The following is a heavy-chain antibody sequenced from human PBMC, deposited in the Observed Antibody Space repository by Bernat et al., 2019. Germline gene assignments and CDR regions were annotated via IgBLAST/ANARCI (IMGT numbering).Heavy chain of an antibody. J-gene: IGHJ6*02. D-gene: IGHD3-10*01. V-gene: IGHV3-53*02. CDR1: GFTVSSNY. CDR3: ARAGGSARYYNLEKVYGMDV. CDR2: IYSGGST. Sequence: EVQLVETGGGLIQPGGSLRLSCAASGFTVSSNYMSWVRQAPGKGLEWVSVIYSGGSTYYADSVKGRFTISRDNSKNTLYLQMNSLRAEDTAVYYCARAGGSARYYNLEKVYGMDVWGQGTTVTVSS.